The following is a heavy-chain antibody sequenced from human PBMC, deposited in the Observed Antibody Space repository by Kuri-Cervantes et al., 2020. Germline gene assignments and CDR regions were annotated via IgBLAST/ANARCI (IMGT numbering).Heavy chain of an antibody. CDR1: GFTFSSYS. V-gene: IGHV3-48*02. CDR2: ISSSSSTI. J-gene: IGHJ6*02. Sequence: GESLKISCAASGFTFSSYSMNWIRQAPGKGLEWVSYISSSSSTIYYADSVKGRFTISRDNAKNSLYLQMNSLRDEDTAVYYCARDRVLPLYYYYGMDVWGQGTTVTVS. CDR3: ARDRVLPLYYYYGMDV. D-gene: IGHD3-10*01.